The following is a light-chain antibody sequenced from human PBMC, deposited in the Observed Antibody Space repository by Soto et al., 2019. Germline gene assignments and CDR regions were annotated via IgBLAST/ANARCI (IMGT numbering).Light chain of an antibody. J-gene: IGLJ1*01. Sequence: QSALTQPASASGSPGQSITISCTGTSSDVGGYEYVSWHQQYPGKAPKLIIYDVSKRPAGVSDRFSGSKSGNTASLTISRLQAEDEADYYCSSYTISSTHVFGTGTKLTVL. V-gene: IGLV2-14*01. CDR1: SSDVGGYEY. CDR3: SSYTISSTHV. CDR2: DVS.